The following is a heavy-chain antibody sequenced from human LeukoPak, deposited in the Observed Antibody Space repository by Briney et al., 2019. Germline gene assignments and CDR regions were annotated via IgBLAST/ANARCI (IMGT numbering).Heavy chain of an antibody. J-gene: IGHJ6*03. V-gene: IGHV4-61*05. Sequence: SETLSLTCTVSGDSISSRSYYWGWIRQPPGKGLEWIGYIYYSGSTNYNPSLKSRVTISVDTSKNQFSLKLSSVTAADTAVYYCARGDGSGSYYTFYYYYMDVWGKGTTVTVS. CDR2: IYYSGST. CDR3: ARGDGSGSYYTFYYYYMDV. CDR1: GDSISSRSYY. D-gene: IGHD3-10*01.